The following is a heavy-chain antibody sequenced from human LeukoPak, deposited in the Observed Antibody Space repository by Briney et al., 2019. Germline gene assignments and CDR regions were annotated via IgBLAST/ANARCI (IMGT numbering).Heavy chain of an antibody. CDR1: GFTFSSYS. D-gene: IGHD6-19*01. CDR2: ISSSSSYI. J-gene: IGHJ4*02. V-gene: IGHV3-21*01. CDR3: ARDSSGWHIDY. Sequence: GGSLRLSCAASGFTFSSYSMNWVRQAPGKGLEWVSSISSSSSYIYYADSVKGRFTISRDNAKNSLYLQMNSLRAEDTAVYYCARDSSGWHIDYWGQGTLVTVSS.